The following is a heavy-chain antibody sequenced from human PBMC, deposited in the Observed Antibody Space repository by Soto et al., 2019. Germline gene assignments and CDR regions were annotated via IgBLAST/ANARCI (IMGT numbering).Heavy chain of an antibody. V-gene: IGHV4-34*02. CDR2: VRHSGNT. J-gene: IGHJ4*02. CDR1: GGSFTGHF. D-gene: IGHD7-27*01. CDR3: ARAKFESTGWHQFDI. Sequence: QVHLEQRGAGLLKPSETLSLTCTVSGGSFTGHFWSWVRQPPGKGLEWIGEVRHSGNTKYYTSLRSRVTLSVDSSKNQISLALTSVTAADTAVYYCARAKFESTGWHQFDIWGQGTLVTVSS.